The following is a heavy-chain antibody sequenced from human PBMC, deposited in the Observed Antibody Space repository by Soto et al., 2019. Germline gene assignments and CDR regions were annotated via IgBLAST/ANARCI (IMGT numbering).Heavy chain of an antibody. D-gene: IGHD6-19*01. Sequence: QVQLVQSGAEVKKPGASVKVSCKASGYTFINYYMHWVRQPPGQGLEWMGIINPNGGSTTYAQKFQHRVTLTRDKSTNTVNVELSILRSQDTAVYYCAREKWPVRRNEPFDIWGQGTMVTVSS. CDR3: AREKWPVRRNEPFDI. CDR1: GYTFINYY. V-gene: IGHV1-46*01. J-gene: IGHJ3*02. CDR2: INPNGGST.